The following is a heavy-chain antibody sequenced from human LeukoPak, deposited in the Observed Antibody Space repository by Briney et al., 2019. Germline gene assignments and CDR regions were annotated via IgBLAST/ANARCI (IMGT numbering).Heavy chain of an antibody. CDR3: ARLPLYSSSWTEAYYFDY. Sequence: PSETLSLTYTVSGGSISSSSYYWGWIRQPPGKGLEWIGSIYYSGSTYYNPSLKSRVTISVDTSKNQFSLKLSSVTAADTAVYYCARLPLYSSSWTEAYYFDYWGQGTLVTVSS. D-gene: IGHD6-13*01. CDR1: GGSISSSSYY. V-gene: IGHV4-39*01. J-gene: IGHJ4*02. CDR2: IYYSGST.